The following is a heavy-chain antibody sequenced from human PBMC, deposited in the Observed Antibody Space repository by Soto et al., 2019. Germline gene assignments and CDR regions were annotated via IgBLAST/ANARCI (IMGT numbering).Heavy chain of an antibody. CDR1: GYTFTSYG. J-gene: IGHJ1*01. D-gene: IGHD4-17*01. CDR2: ITPLKGDT. V-gene: IGHV1-18*01. Sequence: QVLLVQSGAEVKRPGASVKVSCKASGYTFTSYGISWVRQAPGQGLEWMGWITPLKGDTHHSPKFQDRIIMTTDTSTSTAYFDMRRLTSDDTAVYYCAKDSGARSEYFQDWGQGTLVSVSS. CDR3: AKDSGARSEYFQD.